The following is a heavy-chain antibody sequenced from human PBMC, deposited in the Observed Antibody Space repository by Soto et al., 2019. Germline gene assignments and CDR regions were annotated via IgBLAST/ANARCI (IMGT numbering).Heavy chain of an antibody. J-gene: IGHJ6*03. V-gene: IGHV4-59*01. D-gene: IGHD2-2*01. CDR2: IYYSGST. CDR1: GGSISSDY. Sequence: SETLSLTCTVSGGSISSDYWSWIRQPPGKGLEWIGYIYYSGSTNYNPSLKSRVTISVDTSKNQFSLKLTSVTAADTALYFCARSVVVPAATFYYYYMDVWGRGTKVTVSS. CDR3: ARSVVVPAATFYYYYMDV.